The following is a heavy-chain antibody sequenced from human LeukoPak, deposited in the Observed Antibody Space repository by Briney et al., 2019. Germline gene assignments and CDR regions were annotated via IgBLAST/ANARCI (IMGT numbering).Heavy chain of an antibody. D-gene: IGHD6-13*01. J-gene: IGHJ4*02. CDR2: IYSSGNS. Sequence: PSETLSLTCTVSGGSINSHYHWNWFRQPAGKGLEWIGRIYSSGNSYYNASLQSRVTMSVDTSKNQFSLRLSSVTAADTAVYYCARVLVAAPGIDYWGQGTLVTVSS. CDR3: ARVLVAAPGIDY. CDR1: GGSINSHYH. V-gene: IGHV4-4*07.